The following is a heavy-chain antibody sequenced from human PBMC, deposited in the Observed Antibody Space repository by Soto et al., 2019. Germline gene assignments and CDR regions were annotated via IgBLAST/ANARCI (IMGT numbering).Heavy chain of an antibody. CDR2: ISGSGGST. V-gene: IGHV3-23*01. CDR1: GFTFSSYA. Sequence: EVQLLESGGGLVQRGGSLRLSCEASGFTFSSYAMSWVRQAPGKGLEWVSVISGSGGSTYYADSVKGRFTISRDNSKNTLYLQMKSMRVEDTAVYYCAKETAAGTGYYYYGMDVWGQGTTVTVSS. D-gene: IGHD6-13*01. J-gene: IGHJ6*02. CDR3: AKETAAGTGYYYYGMDV.